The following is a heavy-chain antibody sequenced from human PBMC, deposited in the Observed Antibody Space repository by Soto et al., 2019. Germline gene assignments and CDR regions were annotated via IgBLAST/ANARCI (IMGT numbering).Heavy chain of an antibody. CDR2: IIPILGIA. Sequence: GASVKVSCKASGGTFSSYTISWVRQAPGQGLEWMGRIIPILGIANYAQKFQGRVTIPADKSTSTAYMELSSLRSEDTAVYYCARDGCSSTSCYAVYWFDPWGQGTLVTVSS. J-gene: IGHJ5*02. D-gene: IGHD2-2*01. CDR3: ARDGCSSTSCYAVYWFDP. V-gene: IGHV1-69*04. CDR1: GGTFSSYT.